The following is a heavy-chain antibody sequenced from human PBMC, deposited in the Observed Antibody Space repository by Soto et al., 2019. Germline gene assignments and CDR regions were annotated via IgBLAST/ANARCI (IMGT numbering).Heavy chain of an antibody. D-gene: IGHD1-1*01. CDR3: ARGSNWNSNWFDP. Sequence: QVQLVQSGAEVKRPGASVKVSCKTSGYTFTNYYMHWVRQAPGQGLEWMGWINPNSGGTKFAQKFQGSVTMTRDTSISTAYMELSRLSSDDTAVYYCARGSNWNSNWFDPWGQGTLVTVSS. V-gene: IGHV1-2*02. CDR2: INPNSGGT. CDR1: GYTFTNYY. J-gene: IGHJ5*02.